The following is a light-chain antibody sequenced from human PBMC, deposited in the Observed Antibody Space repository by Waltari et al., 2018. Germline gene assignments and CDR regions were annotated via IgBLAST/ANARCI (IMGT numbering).Light chain of an antibody. CDR2: SNN. Sequence: QSVMTQPPSVSGSPGQRVTISCSGSSSNIATNTVNWYQQLPGTAPKLLIYSNNQMPSGVPDRSSCSRSGTSASLAISGLQSEDEAEYYCAAWDNNLIGVLFGGGTKLTVL. CDR3: AAWDNNLIGVL. J-gene: IGLJ3*02. V-gene: IGLV1-44*01. CDR1: SSNIATNT.